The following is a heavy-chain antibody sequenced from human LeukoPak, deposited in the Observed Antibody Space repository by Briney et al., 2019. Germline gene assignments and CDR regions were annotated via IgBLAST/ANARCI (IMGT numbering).Heavy chain of an antibody. CDR1: GFIFSDHY. Sequence: GGSLRLSCAASGFIFSDHYMDWVRQAPGKGLEWVAVISYDGSNKYYADSVKGRFTISRDNSKNTLYLQMNSLRAEDTAVYYCASLDYYDSSLAFDYWGQGTLVTVSS. J-gene: IGHJ4*02. CDR3: ASLDYYDSSLAFDY. V-gene: IGHV3-30*03. CDR2: ISYDGSNK. D-gene: IGHD3-22*01.